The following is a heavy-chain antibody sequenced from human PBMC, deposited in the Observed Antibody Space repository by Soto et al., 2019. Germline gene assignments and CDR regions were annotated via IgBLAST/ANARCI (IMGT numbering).Heavy chain of an antibody. CDR1: GFSLNTYGVG. CDR3: AHRRNDSCSHNAFDV. D-gene: IGHD1-1*01. CDR2: IYWDDDD. J-gene: IGHJ3*01. Sequence: QITLKESGPTVVKPTQTLTLTCTFSGFSLNTYGVGVAWIRQPPGKALEWLALIYWDDDDRYSLSLRSRLIITKDTSKNQVVLTITNMDPMDTATYYCAHRRNDSCSHNAFDVWGQGTMVTVSS. V-gene: IGHV2-5*02.